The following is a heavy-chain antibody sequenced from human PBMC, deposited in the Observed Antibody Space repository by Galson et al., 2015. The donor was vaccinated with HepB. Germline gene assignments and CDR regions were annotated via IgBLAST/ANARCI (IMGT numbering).Heavy chain of an antibody. J-gene: IGHJ3*02. CDR1: GFTFSSYD. V-gene: IGHV3-13*01. CDR2: IGTAGDT. D-gene: IGHD5-24*01. Sequence: SLRLSCAASGFTFSSYDMHWVRQATGKGLEWVSAIGTAGDTYYPGSVKGRFTISRENAKNSLYLQMNSLRAGDTAVYYCARGGMDGYNPKDAFDIWGQGTMVTVSS. CDR3: ARGGMDGYNPKDAFDI.